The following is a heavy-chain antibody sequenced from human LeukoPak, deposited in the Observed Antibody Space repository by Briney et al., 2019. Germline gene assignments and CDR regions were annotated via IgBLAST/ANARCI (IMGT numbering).Heavy chain of an antibody. J-gene: IGHJ6*03. V-gene: IGHV4-39*01. CDR1: GGSISSSSYY. D-gene: IGHD3-3*01. CDR3: ARTFGVATLYYYYYMDV. CDR2: IYYSGST. Sequence: PSQTLSLTCTVSGGSISSSSYYWGWIRQPPGKGLEWIGSIYYSGSTYYNPSLKSRVTISVDTSKNQFSLKLSSVTAADTAVYYCARTFGVATLYYYYYMDVWGKGTTVTVSS.